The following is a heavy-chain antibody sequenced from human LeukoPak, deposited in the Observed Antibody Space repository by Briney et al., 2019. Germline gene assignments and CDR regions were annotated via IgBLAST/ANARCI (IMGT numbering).Heavy chain of an antibody. CDR1: GGSISSCSYY. CDR2: MYYSGTT. V-gene: IGHV4-39*01. CDR3: ARHPPGDGSAFDY. J-gene: IGHJ4*02. Sequence: PSETLSLTCTVSGGSISSCSYYWGWIRQPPRKGLEWIASMYYSGTTFYSPSLKSRVTISVDTSKNQLSLKLGSVTAADTAVYYCARHPPGDGSAFDYWGQGTLVTVSS. D-gene: IGHD3-16*01.